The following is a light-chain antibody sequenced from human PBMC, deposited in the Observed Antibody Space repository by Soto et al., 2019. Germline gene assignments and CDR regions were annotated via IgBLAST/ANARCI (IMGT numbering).Light chain of an antibody. CDR3: HMRSGLFT. V-gene: IGKV3-11*01. CDR1: HSVTTH. CDR2: DAS. J-gene: IGKJ5*01. Sequence: EIVLTQSPATLALSPGERATLSYWASHSVTTHLAWFQQKPGQTPRLLIYDASTRAPGIPARFSGRGSGAEFSLTISCLETKDFSVYDCHMRSGLFTFGQGTRLEI.